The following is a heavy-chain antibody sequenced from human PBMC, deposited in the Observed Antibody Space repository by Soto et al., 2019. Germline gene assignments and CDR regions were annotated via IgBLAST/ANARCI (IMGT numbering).Heavy chain of an antibody. J-gene: IGHJ6*02. Sequence: QVQLVESGGGVVQPGRSLRLSCAASGFTFSSYGMHWVRQAPGKGLEWVAVIWYDGSNKYYADSVKGRFTISRDNSKITLYLQMISLRAEDTAVYYWAREVATIFEARDYYYYGMDVWGQGTTVTVAS. V-gene: IGHV3-33*01. D-gene: IGHD5-12*01. CDR1: GFTFSSYG. CDR3: AREVATIFEARDYYYYGMDV. CDR2: IWYDGSNK.